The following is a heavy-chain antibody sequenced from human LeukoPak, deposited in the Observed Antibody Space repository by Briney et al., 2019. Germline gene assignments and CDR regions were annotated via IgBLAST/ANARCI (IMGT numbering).Heavy chain of an antibody. J-gene: IGHJ3*02. CDR2: IYNSGST. D-gene: IGHD3-22*01. CDR3: ACLTTADAFDI. V-gene: IGHV4-59*01. Sequence: SETLSLTCTVSGGSISSYYWSWIRQPPGKGLEWIGYIYNSGSTNYNPSLKSPVTISVDTSKNQFSLKLSSVTAADTAVYYCACLTTADAFDIWGQGTMVTVSS. CDR1: GGSISSYY.